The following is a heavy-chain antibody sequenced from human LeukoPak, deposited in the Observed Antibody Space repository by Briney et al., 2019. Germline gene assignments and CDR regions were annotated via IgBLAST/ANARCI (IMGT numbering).Heavy chain of an antibody. J-gene: IGHJ4*02. D-gene: IGHD7-27*01. CDR2: INHSGST. CDR1: GGSISSGNYY. V-gene: IGHV4-39*07. CDR3: ARILTGDNYFDY. Sequence: SETLSLTCTVSGGSISSGNYYWGWIRQPPGKGLEWIGEINHSGSTNYNPSLKSRVTISVDTSKNQFSLKLSSVTAADTAVYYCARILTGDNYFDYWGQGTLVTVSP.